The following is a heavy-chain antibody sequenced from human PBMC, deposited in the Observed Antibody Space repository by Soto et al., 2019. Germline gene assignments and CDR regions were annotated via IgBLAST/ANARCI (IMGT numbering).Heavy chain of an antibody. Sequence: GGSLRLSCAASGFTFSNAWMSWVRQAPGKGLEWVARIKSKNDGGTMDYAAPVKGRFTISRDDSKNTLYLQMNSLKTEDTAVYYCTRDADRGIWGQGTMVTVSS. CDR3: TRDADRGI. CDR2: IKSKNDGGTM. CDR1: GFTFSNAW. V-gene: IGHV3-15*01. J-gene: IGHJ3*02. D-gene: IGHD3-22*01.